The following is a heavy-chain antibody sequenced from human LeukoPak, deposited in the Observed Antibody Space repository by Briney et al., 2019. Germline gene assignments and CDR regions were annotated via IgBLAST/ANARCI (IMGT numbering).Heavy chain of an antibody. J-gene: IGHJ4*02. D-gene: IGHD3-10*01. CDR2: TSSDERNI. V-gene: IGHV3-30*02. Sequence: GGSLRLSCAASGFTFSNFGMHWVRQAPGKGLERVAYTSSDERNIKYADSVKGRFTISRDNSKRTLYLQMNGLRADDTAVYYCAKDGSWSYTDWGQGTLVTVSS. CDR1: GFTFSNFG. CDR3: AKDGSWSYTD.